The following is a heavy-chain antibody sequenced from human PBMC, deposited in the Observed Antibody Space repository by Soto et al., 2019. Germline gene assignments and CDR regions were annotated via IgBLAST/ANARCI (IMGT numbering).Heavy chain of an antibody. CDR3: ATVGSDGSPKWFDS. Sequence: EVQLVESGGGLVQPGGSLRLSCAASGFTFSSYWMSWVRQAPGKGLQWVANRQQGGSDKFYVDSVKGRFTIARDNGKTSLYLQMNSLRAEDTGVYYCATVGSDGSPKWFDSWGQGTLVTVSS. D-gene: IGHD1-26*01. CDR2: RQQGGSDK. J-gene: IGHJ5*01. CDR1: GFTFSSYW. V-gene: IGHV3-7*01.